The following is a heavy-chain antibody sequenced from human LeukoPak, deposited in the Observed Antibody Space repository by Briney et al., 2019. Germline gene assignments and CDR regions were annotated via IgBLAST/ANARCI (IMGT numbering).Heavy chain of an antibody. V-gene: IGHV4-38-2*02. Sequence: PETLSLTCTVSGYSISSGYYWGWIRQPPGKGLEWIGSIYHSGSTYYNPSLKSRVTISVDTSKNQFSLKLSSVTAADTAVYYCARGGDPWGQGTLVTVSS. CDR3: ARGGDP. CDR1: GYSISSGYY. CDR2: IYHSGST. J-gene: IGHJ5*02.